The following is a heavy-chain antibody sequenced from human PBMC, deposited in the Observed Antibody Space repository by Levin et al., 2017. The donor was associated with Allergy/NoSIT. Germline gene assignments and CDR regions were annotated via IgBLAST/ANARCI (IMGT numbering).Heavy chain of an antibody. Sequence: KISCKAFGGTLSNNAISWVRQAPGQGLEWMGGIIPMFGKATYAQQFQGRVTITADKSTSPAYMQLSGLRAEDTAVYFCARDGDRKGSWPDDAFEFWGQGTVVAVSS. D-gene: IGHD6-13*01. J-gene: IGHJ3*01. CDR3: ARDGDRKGSWPDDAFEF. V-gene: IGHV1-69*06. CDR1: GGTLSNNA. CDR2: IIPMFGKA.